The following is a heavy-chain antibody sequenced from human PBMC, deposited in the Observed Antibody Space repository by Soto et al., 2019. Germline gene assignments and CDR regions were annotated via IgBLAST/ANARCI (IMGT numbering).Heavy chain of an antibody. CDR3: ARVPGP. V-gene: IGHV4-30-2*01. Sequence: SETLSLTCAVSGGSISSDGYSWSWIRQPPGKGLEWIGYIYHSGSTYYNPSLKSRVTISVDRSKNQFSLKLSSVTAADTAVYYCARVPGPWGQGTLVTVSS. D-gene: IGHD3-10*01. CDR2: IYHSGST. CDR1: GGSISSDGYS. J-gene: IGHJ5*02.